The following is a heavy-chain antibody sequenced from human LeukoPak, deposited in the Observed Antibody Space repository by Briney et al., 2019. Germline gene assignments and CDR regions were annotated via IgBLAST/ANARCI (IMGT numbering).Heavy chain of an antibody. J-gene: IGHJ5*02. CDR3: ARHRGMIVFDP. CDR1: GYTFTSYD. Sequence: ASVKDFCRASGYTFTSYDIKCVRHATVQGLEDMGWMNPNSGNTGYAQKFQGRVTMTRNTSISTAYMELSSLRSEDTAVYYCARHRGMIVFDPWGQGTLVTVSS. CDR2: MNPNSGNT. D-gene: IGHD3-22*01. V-gene: IGHV1-8*02.